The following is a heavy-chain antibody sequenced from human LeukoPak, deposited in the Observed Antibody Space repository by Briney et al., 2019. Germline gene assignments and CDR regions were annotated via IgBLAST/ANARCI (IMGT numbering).Heavy chain of an antibody. D-gene: IGHD3-10*01. CDR3: ARVNHYYGSGSYLGYFDY. J-gene: IGHJ4*02. Sequence: GGSLRLSCAASGFTVSSNYMSWVRQAPGKGLEWVSVIYSGGSTYYADSVKGRFTVSRDNSKNTLYLQMNSLRAEDTAVYYCARVNHYYGSGSYLGYFDYWGQGTLVTVSS. V-gene: IGHV3-53*01. CDR2: IYSGGST. CDR1: GFTVSSNY.